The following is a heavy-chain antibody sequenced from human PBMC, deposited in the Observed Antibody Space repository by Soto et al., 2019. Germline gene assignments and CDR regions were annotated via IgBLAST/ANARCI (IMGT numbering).Heavy chain of an antibody. V-gene: IGHV4-34*01. CDR2: INHSGST. J-gene: IGHJ6*02. D-gene: IGHD6-13*01. CDR3: ARGKKSSSWYYYYGMDV. CDR1: GGSFSGYY. Sequence: QVQLQQWGAGLLKPSETLSLTCAVYGGSFSGYYWSWIRQPPGKGLEWIGEINHSGSTNYNPSLKSRVTLSVDTSKNQFSLKLSSVTAADTAVYYCARGKKSSSWYYYYGMDVWGQGTTVTVSS.